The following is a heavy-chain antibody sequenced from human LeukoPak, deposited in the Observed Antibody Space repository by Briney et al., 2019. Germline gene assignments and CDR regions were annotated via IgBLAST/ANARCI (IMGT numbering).Heavy chain of an antibody. V-gene: IGHV4-59*13. CDR3: ARDGSGYYGYFDL. CDR2: IYYSGST. CDR1: GGSISRYY. Sequence: SETLSLTCTVSGGSISRYYWRWIRQPTGKGLEGIGYIYYSGSTNYNPSLRSRVTTSVDTSKNHFSLKLSSVTTADTAVYYCARDGSGYYGYFDLWGRGTLVTVSS. J-gene: IGHJ2*01. D-gene: IGHD3-3*01.